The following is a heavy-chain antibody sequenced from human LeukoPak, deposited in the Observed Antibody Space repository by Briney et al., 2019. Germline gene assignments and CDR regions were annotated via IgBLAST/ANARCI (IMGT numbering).Heavy chain of an antibody. D-gene: IGHD6-13*01. J-gene: IGHJ4*02. CDR1: GFTFSSYA. CDR3: AEGRGSCSWYPFDY. V-gene: IGHV3-23*01. CDR2: ISGSGGTT. Sequence: PGGSLRLSCAASGFTFSSYAMSWVRQAPGKGLEWVSAISGSGGTTYYADSVKGRFTISRDNSKNTLYLQMNSLRAEDSAVYYCAEGRGSCSWYPFDYWGQGTLVTVSS.